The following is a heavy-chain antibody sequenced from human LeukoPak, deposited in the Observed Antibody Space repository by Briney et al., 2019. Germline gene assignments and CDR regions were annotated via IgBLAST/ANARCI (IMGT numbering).Heavy chain of an antibody. Sequence: PGGSLRLSCAASGFTFSSYSMNWVRQAPGKGLEWVSSISSSSSYIYYADSVKGRFTISRDNAKNSLYLQMNSLRAEDTAVYYCARDLEGIAAAGTHFWEWGQGTLVTVSS. J-gene: IGHJ4*02. CDR3: ARDLEGIAAAGTHFWE. D-gene: IGHD6-13*01. CDR1: GFTFSSYS. CDR2: ISSSSSYI. V-gene: IGHV3-21*01.